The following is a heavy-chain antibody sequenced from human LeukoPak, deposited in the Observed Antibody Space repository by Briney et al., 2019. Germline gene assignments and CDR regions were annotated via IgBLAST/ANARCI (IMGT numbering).Heavy chain of an antibody. V-gene: IGHV4-31*03. Sequence: PSQTLSLTCTVSGGSISSDEYYWSWIRQHPGKGLEWIGYIHYSGSTYYNPSLKSRLTREVDTSKNQFSLKLSSVTAADTAVYYCARERGDSSGYPQKLYNWFDPWGQGTLVTVSS. J-gene: IGHJ5*02. CDR1: GGSISSDEYY. CDR3: ARERGDSSGYPQKLYNWFDP. CDR2: IHYSGST. D-gene: IGHD3-22*01.